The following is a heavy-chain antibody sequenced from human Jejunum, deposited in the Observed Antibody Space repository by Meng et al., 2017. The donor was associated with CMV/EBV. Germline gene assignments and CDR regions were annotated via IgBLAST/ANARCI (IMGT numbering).Heavy chain of an antibody. CDR2: ISEIRDAS. J-gene: IGHJ4*02. Sequence: SCAASGFPFSNYAMTWVRPAPGKGLEWVSTISEIRDASYYGDSVKGRFAISRDNSKNTLYLQMSSLRVEDTAVYYCAKARQCEDWGQGTLVTVSS. V-gene: IGHV3-23*01. CDR1: GFPFSNYA. CDR3: AKARQCED.